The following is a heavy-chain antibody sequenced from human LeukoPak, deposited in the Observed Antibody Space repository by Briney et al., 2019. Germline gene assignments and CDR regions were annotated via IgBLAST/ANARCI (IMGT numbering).Heavy chain of an antibody. CDR3: ATGTHYDLLPF. D-gene: IGHD3-9*01. J-gene: IGHJ4*02. V-gene: IGHV1-24*01. Sequence: ASVKVSCKVSGYSLTELSTHWVRQAPGKGLEWMGGFDPGSGEIIYEQKSQDRVTMTEDTSTDTAYMELSSLRSEDTALYYCATGTHYDLLPFWGQGTRVTVSS. CDR2: FDPGSGEI. CDR1: GYSLTELS.